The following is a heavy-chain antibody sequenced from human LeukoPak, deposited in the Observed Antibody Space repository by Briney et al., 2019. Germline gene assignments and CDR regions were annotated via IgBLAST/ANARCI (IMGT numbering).Heavy chain of an antibody. J-gene: IGHJ4*02. CDR1: GDSISSSTYY. D-gene: IGHD2-2*01. CDR2: IYHSGST. V-gene: IGHV4-39*01. CDR3: ARRCGSTSCFRY. Sequence: SETLSLTCTVSGDSISSSTYYWGWIRQPPGKGLEWIGNIYHSGSTYYNPSLKSRVTMSVDTSKNQFSLKLSSVAAGDTAVYYCARRCGSTSCFRYWGQGTQVTVAS.